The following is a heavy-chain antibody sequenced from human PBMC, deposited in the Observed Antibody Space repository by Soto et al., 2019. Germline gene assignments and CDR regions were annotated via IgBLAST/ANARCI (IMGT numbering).Heavy chain of an antibody. D-gene: IGHD6-19*01. CDR1: GFTFDDYA. CDR3: VKDSTVSGVRQGLDF. J-gene: IGHJ4*02. V-gene: IGHV3-9*01. CDR2: IIWISAYI. Sequence: EVQLVESGGGLVQPGGSLRLSCAVSGFTFDDYAMHWVRQAPGKGLEWVAGIIWISAYIVYADSVKGRFTISRDDAKNSLYLQMNSLRAEDTALYYCVKDSTVSGVRQGLDFWGRGTLVTVSS.